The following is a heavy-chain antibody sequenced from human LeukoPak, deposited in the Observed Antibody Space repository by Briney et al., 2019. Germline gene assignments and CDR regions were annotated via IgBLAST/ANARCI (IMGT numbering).Heavy chain of an antibody. V-gene: IGHV4-38-2*01. CDR1: GFTFSSYE. Sequence: GSLRLSCAASGFTFSSYEMDWIRQPPGKGLEWIGSIYHSGSTYQNPSLKSRVTISIDTSKNQFSLKLSSVTAADTAVYYCASHKGGFYAVFDHWGQGSLVTVSS. CDR3: ASHKGGFYAVFDH. D-gene: IGHD3-22*01. CDR2: IYHSGST. J-gene: IGHJ4*02.